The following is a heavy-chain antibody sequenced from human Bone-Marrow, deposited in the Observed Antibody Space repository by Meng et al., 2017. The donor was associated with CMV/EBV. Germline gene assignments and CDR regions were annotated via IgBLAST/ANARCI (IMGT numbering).Heavy chain of an antibody. CDR1: GGTFSSYA. D-gene: IGHD2-2*01. Sequence: ASVKVSCKASGGTFSSYAISWVRQAPGQGLEWMGWISAYNGNTNYAQKLQGRVTMTTDTSTSTAYMELRSLRSDDTAVYYCARVDIVVVPAALGGYYYYGMAVWGQGNRVTVAS. CDR3: ARVDIVVVPAALGGYYYYGMAV. J-gene: IGHJ6*02. CDR2: ISAYNGNT. V-gene: IGHV1-18*01.